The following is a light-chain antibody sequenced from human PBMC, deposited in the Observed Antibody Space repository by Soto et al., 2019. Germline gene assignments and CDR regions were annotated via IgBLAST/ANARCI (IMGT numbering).Light chain of an antibody. Sequence: QSALTQPASVSGSPGQSITIPCTGTSSVVGGYNYVSWYQQHPGKAPKLMIYEVSNRPSGVSNRFSGSKSGNTASLTISGLQAEDEADYYCSSYTSSSTWVFGGGTKLTVL. V-gene: IGLV2-14*01. J-gene: IGLJ3*02. CDR3: SSYTSSSTWV. CDR1: SSVVGGYNY. CDR2: EVS.